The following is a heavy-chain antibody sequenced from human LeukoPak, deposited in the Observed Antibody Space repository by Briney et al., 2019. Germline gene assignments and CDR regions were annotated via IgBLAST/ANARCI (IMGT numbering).Heavy chain of an antibody. CDR3: ARRGGLDV. Sequence: YPGGSLRLSCAASGFTFSSYWMNWARQAPGKGLEWVASINHNGNVNYYVDSVKGRFTISRDNAKNSLYLQMSNLRAEDTAVYFCARRGGLDVWGQGATVTVSS. D-gene: IGHD3-10*01. CDR1: GFTFSSYW. V-gene: IGHV3-7*03. CDR2: INHNGNVN. J-gene: IGHJ6*02.